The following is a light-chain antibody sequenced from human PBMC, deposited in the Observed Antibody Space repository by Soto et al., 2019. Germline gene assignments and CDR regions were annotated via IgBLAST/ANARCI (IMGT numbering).Light chain of an antibody. V-gene: IGKV3-20*01. CDR1: QTVIRNY. CDR2: GAS. J-gene: IGKJ5*01. Sequence: EIVLTQSPDTLSLSPWERVTLSCRASQTVIRNYLAWHQQKPGQTPRLLVYGASSRATGIPDRFSGSGSGTNFTLTISRLEPEDFAVYYCQQYGSSPITFGQGTRLEIK. CDR3: QQYGSSPIT.